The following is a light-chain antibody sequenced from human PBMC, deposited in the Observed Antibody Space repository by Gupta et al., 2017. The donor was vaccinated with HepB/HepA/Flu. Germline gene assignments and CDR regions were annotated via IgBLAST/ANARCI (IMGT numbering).Light chain of an antibody. CDR3: SSYAGSDNLGV. J-gene: IGLJ3*02. CDR2: EVT. Sequence: QSALTQPPSASGSPGQSVTISCPGTSSDVGDYNYVSWYQHHPGKAPKLIIYEVTKRPSGVPDRFSGSKSGNTASLTVSGPQTEDEADYYCSSYAGSDNLGVFGGGTKLTVL. V-gene: IGLV2-8*01. CDR1: SSDVGDYNY.